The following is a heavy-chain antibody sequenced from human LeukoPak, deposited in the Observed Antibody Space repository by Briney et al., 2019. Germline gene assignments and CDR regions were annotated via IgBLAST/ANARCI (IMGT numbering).Heavy chain of an antibody. CDR3: AKERGDFDGFDI. Sequence: PGGSLRLSCVASGFTFSSYGMHWVRQAPGKGLEWVAVMSPVGSNPFYADSVRGRMTISRDNSKGTLYLQMNSLRAEDTAVYHCAKERGDFDGFDIWGQGTMVTVSS. D-gene: IGHD2-21*02. CDR2: MSPVGSNP. J-gene: IGHJ3*02. CDR1: GFTFSSYG. V-gene: IGHV3-30*18.